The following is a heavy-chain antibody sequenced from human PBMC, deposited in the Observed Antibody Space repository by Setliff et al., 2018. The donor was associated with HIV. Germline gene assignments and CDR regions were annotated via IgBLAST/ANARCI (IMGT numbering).Heavy chain of an antibody. V-gene: IGHV3-33*06. CDR2: IWYDASKK. CDR1: GFTFNSYG. CDR3: VKDVLKFWSGSGALDF. J-gene: IGHJ4*02. Sequence: QPGGSLRLSCAASGFTFNSYGIHWVRQAPGKGLEWVALIWYDASKKEYSDSVKGRFNILRDDSKKTAYLQMNSLRDEDTAGYYCVKDVLKFWSGSGALDFWGPGTLVTVSS. D-gene: IGHD3-3*01.